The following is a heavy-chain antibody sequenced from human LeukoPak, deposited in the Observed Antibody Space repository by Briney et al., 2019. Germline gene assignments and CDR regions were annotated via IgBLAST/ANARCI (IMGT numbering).Heavy chain of an antibody. CDR1: GGSISSGDYY. V-gene: IGHV4-61*08. Sequence: SETLSLTCTVSGGSISSGDYYWTWIRQPPGKGLEWIGYIYYSGSTNYNPSLKSRVTISLDTSKNQFSLKLSSVTAADTAVYYCARQSCSSTSCYVAYGMDVWGQGTTVTVSS. CDR2: IYYSGST. J-gene: IGHJ6*02. CDR3: ARQSCSSTSCYVAYGMDV. D-gene: IGHD2-2*01.